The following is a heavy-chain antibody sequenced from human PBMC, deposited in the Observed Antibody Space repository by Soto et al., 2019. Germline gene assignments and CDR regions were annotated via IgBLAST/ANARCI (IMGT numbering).Heavy chain of an antibody. D-gene: IGHD2-15*01. J-gene: IGHJ5*02. V-gene: IGHV4-30-4*01. Sequence: SETLSLTCTVSGGSISSANYYWSWIRQPPGRGLEWIGHIYYSGSTYYNPSLKSRVTISVDTSKNQLSLKLSSVTAADTAVVYYARNAPGGSWYEFDHWGQGTLVTVSS. CDR2: IYYSGST. CDR3: ARNAPGGSWYEFDH. CDR1: GGSISSANYY.